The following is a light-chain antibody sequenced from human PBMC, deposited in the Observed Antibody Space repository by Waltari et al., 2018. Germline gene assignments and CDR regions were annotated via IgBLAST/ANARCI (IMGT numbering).Light chain of an antibody. CDR1: SSDGGGYKY. CDR3: CSFTSRSTWV. Sequence: QAALAPPSSGSGAPWQANTIPCTGTSSDGGGYKYCPWYQQHPGKVPKPLIFDVSNRPSGVSNRFSGSKSGNTASLTISGLQAEDESDYYCCSFTSRSTWVFGGGTKLTVL. V-gene: IGLV2-14*01. J-gene: IGLJ3*02. CDR2: DVS.